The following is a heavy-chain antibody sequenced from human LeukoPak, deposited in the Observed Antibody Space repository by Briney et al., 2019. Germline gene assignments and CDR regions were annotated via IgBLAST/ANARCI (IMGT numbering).Heavy chain of an antibody. D-gene: IGHD3-22*01. Sequence: GGSLRLSCAASRFTFDDYAMHWVRQAPGKGLEWVSGISWNSGSIGYADSVKGRFTISRDNAKNSLYLQMNSLRAEDTALYYCAKVGYYDSSGYYYLDAFDIWGQGTMVTVSS. CDR1: RFTFDDYA. CDR3: AKVGYYDSSGYYYLDAFDI. CDR2: ISWNSGSI. J-gene: IGHJ3*02. V-gene: IGHV3-9*01.